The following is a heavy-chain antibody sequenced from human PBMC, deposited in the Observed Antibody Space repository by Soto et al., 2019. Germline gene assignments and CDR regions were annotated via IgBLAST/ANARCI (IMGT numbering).Heavy chain of an antibody. V-gene: IGHV3-23*01. CDR2: VSIGGST. CDR1: GFTFSSDA. D-gene: IGHD2-15*01. J-gene: IGHJ4*02. CDR3: AKLRGAGADFDY. Sequence: DVQLLESGGGLVQPEGSLRLSCAASGFTFSSDAMGWVRQGPGKGLEWVAVVSIGGSTHYADSVRGRFTISRDNSKNTLSLQMNRLTAADPGVYFCAKLRGAGADFDYWGQGARVTVSS.